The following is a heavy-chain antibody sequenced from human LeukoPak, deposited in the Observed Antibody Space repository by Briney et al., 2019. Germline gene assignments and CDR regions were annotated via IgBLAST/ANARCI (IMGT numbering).Heavy chain of an antibody. J-gene: IGHJ4*02. CDR3: ARADRITMIVVVTTFDY. D-gene: IGHD3-22*01. Sequence: ASVKVSCKASGYTFTGYYMHWVRQAPGQGLEWMGWINPNSGGTNYAQKFQGRVTMTRDTSLSTAYMQLSRLRSDDTAVYYCARADRITMIVVVTTFDYWGQGTLVTVSS. CDR1: GYTFTGYY. V-gene: IGHV1-2*02. CDR2: INPNSGGT.